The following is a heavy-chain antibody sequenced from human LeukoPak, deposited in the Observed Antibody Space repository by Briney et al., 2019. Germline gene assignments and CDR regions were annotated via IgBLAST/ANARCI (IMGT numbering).Heavy chain of an antibody. V-gene: IGHV3-30-3*01. CDR1: GFTSSSYA. CDR2: ISYDGNAK. D-gene: IGHD1-26*01. J-gene: IGHJ5*02. CDR3: ARPVGLTDNWLDP. Sequence: GGSLRLSCVASGFTSSSYAIHWVRQAPGKGLEWVAVISYDGNAKYYADSVRGRFTISRDNSKNTLYLQMNSLRAEDTAVYYCARPVGLTDNWLDPWGQGTLVTVSS.